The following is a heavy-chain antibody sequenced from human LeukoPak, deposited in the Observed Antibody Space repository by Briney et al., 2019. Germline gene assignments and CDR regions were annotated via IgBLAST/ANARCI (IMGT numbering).Heavy chain of an antibody. CDR2: ISWNSGSI. CDR1: GFTFDDYA. CDR3: AKESGGDYH. D-gene: IGHD2-21*02. J-gene: IGHJ4*02. Sequence: PGGSLRLSCAASGFTFDDYAMHWVRQAPGKGLEWVSGISWNSGSIGYADSAKGRFTISRDNAKNSLYLQMNSLRAEDTALYYCAKESGGDYHWGQGTLVTVSS. V-gene: IGHV3-9*01.